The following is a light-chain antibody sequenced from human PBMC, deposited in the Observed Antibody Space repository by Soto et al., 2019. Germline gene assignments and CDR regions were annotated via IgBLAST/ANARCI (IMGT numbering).Light chain of an antibody. Sequence: DIQLTQSPSFLSASVGDRVTITCRASQGISSYLAWYQQKPGKAPKLLIYAASTLQIGVPSRFSGSGSGTEFTLTISSLQPEDFATYYCQHLNSYPLTFGPGTKVDIK. CDR1: QGISSY. CDR3: QHLNSYPLT. V-gene: IGKV1-9*01. J-gene: IGKJ3*01. CDR2: AAS.